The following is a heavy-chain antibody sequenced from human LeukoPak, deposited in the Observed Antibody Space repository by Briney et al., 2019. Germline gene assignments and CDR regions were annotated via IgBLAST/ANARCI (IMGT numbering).Heavy chain of an antibody. V-gene: IGHV3-48*03. CDR1: GFTFSSYE. CDR3: ARGGSSWYNGFDP. D-gene: IGHD6-13*01. J-gene: IGHJ5*02. Sequence: GGSLRLSCAASGFTFSSYEMNWVRQAPGKGLEWVSYISSSGSTIHSADSVKGRFTISRDNAKNSLYLQMNSLRAEDTAVYYCARGGSSWYNGFDPWGQGTLVTVSS. CDR2: ISSSGSTI.